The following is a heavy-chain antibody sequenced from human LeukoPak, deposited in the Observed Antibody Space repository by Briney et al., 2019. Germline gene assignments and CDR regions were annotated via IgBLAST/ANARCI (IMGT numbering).Heavy chain of an antibody. CDR1: GGTFSSYA. D-gene: IGHD6-13*01. Sequence: ASVKVSCKASGGTFSSYAISWVRQAPGQGLEWMGGIIPIFGTANYAQKFQGRVTITADKSTSTAYMELRSLRSDDTAVYYCARQQLVAGWFDPWGQGTLVTVSS. CDR3: ARQQLVAGWFDP. J-gene: IGHJ5*02. V-gene: IGHV1-69*06. CDR2: IIPIFGTA.